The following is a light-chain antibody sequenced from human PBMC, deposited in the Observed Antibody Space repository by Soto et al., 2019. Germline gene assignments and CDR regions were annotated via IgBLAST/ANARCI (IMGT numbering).Light chain of an antibody. V-gene: IGKV3-11*01. CDR3: QQRSNWPRAIT. CDR2: DAS. J-gene: IGKJ5*01. Sequence: IVLTQSPATLSLSPGERATLSCRASQSVGSYLAWYQQKPGQAPRLLINDASNRASGIPARFSGSGSGTDFTLTISSLEPEDFAVYYCQQRSNWPRAITFGQGTRLEIK. CDR1: QSVGSY.